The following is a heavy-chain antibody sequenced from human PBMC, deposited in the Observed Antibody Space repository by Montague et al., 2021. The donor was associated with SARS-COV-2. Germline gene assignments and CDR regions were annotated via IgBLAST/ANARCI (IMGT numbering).Heavy chain of an antibody. D-gene: IGHD3-3*01. V-gene: IGHV4-34*01. CDR1: GGSFSGYY. J-gene: IGHJ5*02. CDR3: ARASSSWSGLDP. Sequence: SETLSLTCAVYGGSFSGYYWTWVRQPPGKGLEWIGEITHSGKTNYKPSLESRITMSVDTSKSLVSLNLTSVTAADTAVYYCARASSSWSGLDPWGQGTLVTVSS. CDR2: ITHSGKT.